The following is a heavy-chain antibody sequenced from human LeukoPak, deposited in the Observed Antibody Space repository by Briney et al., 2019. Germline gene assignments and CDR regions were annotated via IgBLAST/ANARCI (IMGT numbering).Heavy chain of an antibody. D-gene: IGHD3-22*01. CDR3: ARGQYYDSSTNWFDP. CDR2: INHSGST. CDR1: GGSISSYY. V-gene: IGHV4-34*01. Sequence: PSETLSLTCTVSGGSISSYYWSWIRQPPGKGLEWIGEINHSGSTNYNPSLKSRVTISVDTSKNQFSLKLSSVTAADTAVYYCARGQYYDSSTNWFDPWGQGTLVTVSS. J-gene: IGHJ5*02.